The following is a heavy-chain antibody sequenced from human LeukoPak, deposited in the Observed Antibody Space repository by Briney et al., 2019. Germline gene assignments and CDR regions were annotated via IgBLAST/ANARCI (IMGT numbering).Heavy chain of an antibody. CDR3: ARGTPHTYYDILTGYIWFDP. CDR2: INHSGST. V-gene: IGHV4-34*01. CDR1: GGSFSGYY. Sequence: PSETLSLTCAVYGGSFSGYYWSWIRQPPGKGLEWIGEINHSGSTNYNPSLKSRVTISVDTSKNQFSLKLSSVTAADTAVYYCARGTPHTYYDILTGYIWFDPWGQGTLVTVSS. J-gene: IGHJ5*02. D-gene: IGHD3-9*01.